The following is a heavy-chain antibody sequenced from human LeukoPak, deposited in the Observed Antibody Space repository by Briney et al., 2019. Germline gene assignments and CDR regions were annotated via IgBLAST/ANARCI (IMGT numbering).Heavy chain of an antibody. V-gene: IGHV3-7*05. CDR2: INEDGSDK. Sequence: GGSLRLSCAASGFTFSSSWMTWVRQAPGKGLEWVAHINEDGSDKYYVDSVTGRFSISRDNTKNSLYLQMSSLRAEDTAVYYCATWSNAWEFDYWGQGTLVSVSS. D-gene: IGHD1-26*01. CDR1: GFTFSSSW. J-gene: IGHJ4*02. CDR3: ATWSNAWEFDY.